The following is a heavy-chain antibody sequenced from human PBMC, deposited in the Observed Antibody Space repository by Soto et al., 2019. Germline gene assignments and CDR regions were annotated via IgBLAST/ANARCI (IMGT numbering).Heavy chain of an antibody. D-gene: IGHD1-26*01. CDR3: AKDIGWEPFYRMDV. CDR2: ISWDGGST. V-gene: IGHV3-43*01. CDR1: GFTFDDYT. J-gene: IGHJ6*02. Sequence: PGGSLRLSCAASGFTFDDYTMHWVRQAPGKGLEWVSLISWDGGSTYYADSVKGRFTISRDNSKNSLYLQMNSLRTEDTALYYCAKDIGWEPFYRMDVWGQGTTVTVSS.